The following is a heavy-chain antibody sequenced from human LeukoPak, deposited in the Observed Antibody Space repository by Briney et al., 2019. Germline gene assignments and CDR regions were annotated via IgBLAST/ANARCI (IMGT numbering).Heavy chain of an antibody. D-gene: IGHD6-13*01. CDR3: ARHRATIAAAGTIDY. CDR2: IYYSGST. J-gene: IGHJ4*02. CDR1: GGSISSSSYY. Sequence: SETLSLTCTVSGGSISSSSYYWGWIRQPPGKGLEWIGSIYYSGSTYYNPSLKSRVTISVDTSKNQFSLKLSSVTAADTAVYYCARHRATIAAAGTIDYWGQGTLVTVSS. V-gene: IGHV4-39*01.